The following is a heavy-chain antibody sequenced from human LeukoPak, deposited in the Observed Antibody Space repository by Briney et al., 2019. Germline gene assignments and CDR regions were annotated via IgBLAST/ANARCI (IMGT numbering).Heavy chain of an antibody. V-gene: IGHV1-18*01. CDR2: ISAYNGNT. Sequence: GASVKVPCKASGYTFTSYGISWVRQAPGQGLEWMGWISAYNGNTNYAQKLQGRVTMTTDTSTSTAYMELRSLRSDDTAVYYCAGDIEKGRGYSYGSFDYWGQGTLVTVSS. D-gene: IGHD5-18*01. J-gene: IGHJ4*02. CDR3: AGDIEKGRGYSYGSFDY. CDR1: GYTFTSYG.